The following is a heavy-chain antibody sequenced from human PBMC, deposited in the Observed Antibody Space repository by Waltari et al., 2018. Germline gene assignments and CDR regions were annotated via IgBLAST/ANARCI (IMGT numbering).Heavy chain of an antibody. Sequence: EVQLVESGGGLVKPGGSLRLSCAASGFTFSSYSMNWVRQAPGKGLDWVSSISSSSSYIYYADSVKGRFTISRDNAKNSLYLQMNSLRAEDTAVYYCARVHGGNSKFDYWGQGTLVTVSS. D-gene: IGHD2-21*02. CDR2: ISSSSSYI. CDR1: GFTFSSYS. J-gene: IGHJ4*02. V-gene: IGHV3-21*01. CDR3: ARVHGGNSKFDY.